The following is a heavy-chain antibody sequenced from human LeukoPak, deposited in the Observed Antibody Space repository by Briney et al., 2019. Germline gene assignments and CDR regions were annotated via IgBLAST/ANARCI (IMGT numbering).Heavy chain of an antibody. J-gene: IGHJ5*02. CDR1: GGSISSYY. V-gene: IGHV4-4*07. CDR2: IYTSGST. CDR3: ARGGDCSSTSCPNGWFDP. D-gene: IGHD2-2*01. Sequence: SETLSLTCTVSGGSISSYYWSWIRQPAGEGLEWIGRIYTSGSTNYNPSLKSRVTMSVDTSKNQFSLKLSSVTAADTAVYYCARGGDCSSTSCPNGWFDPWGQGTLVTVSS.